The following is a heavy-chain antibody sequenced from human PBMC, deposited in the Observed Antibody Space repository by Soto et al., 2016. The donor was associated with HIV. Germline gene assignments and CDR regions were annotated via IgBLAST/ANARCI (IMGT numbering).Heavy chain of an antibody. CDR1: DNYI. CDR2: MSNDGFSK. Sequence: VQLVESGGGVVQPGTSLRLSCVASDNYIIHWVRQAPGEGLEWVAAMSNDGFSKYYADSVKGRFTISRDNSKNTVFLQMDSLRDEDRAVYFCAKESGTSGRAGWFDPWGQGTLVTVSS. V-gene: IGHV3-30*04. J-gene: IGHJ5*02. CDR3: AKESGTSGRAGWFDP. D-gene: IGHD3-10*01.